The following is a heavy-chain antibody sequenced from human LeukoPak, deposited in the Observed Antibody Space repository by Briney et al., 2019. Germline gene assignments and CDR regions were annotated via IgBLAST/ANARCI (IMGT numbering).Heavy chain of an antibody. Sequence: ASVKVSCKASGYTFTSYDINWVRQATGQGLEWMGWMNPNSGNTGYAQKFQGRVTMTRNTSISTAYMELSSLRSEDTAVYYCARGRGSGWSFYYYYMDVWGKGTTVTVSS. CDR3: ARGRGSGWSFYYYYMDV. D-gene: IGHD6-19*01. J-gene: IGHJ6*03. CDR1: GYTFTSYD. V-gene: IGHV1-8*01. CDR2: MNPNSGNT.